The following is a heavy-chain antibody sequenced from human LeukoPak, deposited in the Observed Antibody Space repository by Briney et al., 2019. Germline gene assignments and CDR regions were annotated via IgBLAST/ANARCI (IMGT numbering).Heavy chain of an antibody. D-gene: IGHD4-17*01. CDR2: LSSSDGKT. CDR3: VRGAYGDVIDY. V-gene: IGHV1-18*01. CDR1: GYSFTKYG. Sequence: ASVKVSCKPSGYSFTKYGFTWVRRAPGQGLEWMGWLSSSDGKTNYAQNLQGRVSITSDTSIATNYMELRSLRSDDTAVYYCVRGAYGDVIDYWGQGTLVTVSS. J-gene: IGHJ4*02.